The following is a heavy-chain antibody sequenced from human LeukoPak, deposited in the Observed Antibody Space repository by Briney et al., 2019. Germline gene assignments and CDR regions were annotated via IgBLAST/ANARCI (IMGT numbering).Heavy chain of an antibody. CDR1: GYTFTGYY. V-gene: IGHV1-2*02. D-gene: IGHD2-2*02. CDR2: INPNSGGT. Sequence: WASVKVSCKASGYTFTGYYMHWVRQAPGQGLEWMGWINPNSGGTNYAQRSQGRVTMTRATSHSIVYMDLSRLRSDHTAVYHCARDLYLRYYFVYWGQGTLVTVSS. CDR3: ARDLYLRYYFVY. J-gene: IGHJ4*02.